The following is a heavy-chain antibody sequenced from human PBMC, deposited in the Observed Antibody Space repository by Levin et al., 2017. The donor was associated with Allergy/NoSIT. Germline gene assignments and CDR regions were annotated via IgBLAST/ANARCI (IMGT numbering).Heavy chain of an antibody. J-gene: IGHJ6*02. D-gene: IGHD3-22*01. CDR3: AKYSSPSEYYNYYGMDV. CDR2: ISYDENNK. CDR1: GFTFSSYG. V-gene: IGHV3-30*18. Sequence: GGSLRLSCAASGFTFSSYGMHWVRQAPGKGLEWVAFISYDENNKYYADSVKGRFTISRDISKHTLYLQINSLRAEDTAVYYCAKYSSPSEYYNYYGMDVWGQGTTVTVSS.